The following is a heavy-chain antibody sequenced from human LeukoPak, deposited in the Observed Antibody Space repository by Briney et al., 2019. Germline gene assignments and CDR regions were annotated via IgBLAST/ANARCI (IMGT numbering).Heavy chain of an antibody. CDR1: GFTFSSYE. D-gene: IGHD6-13*01. Sequence: PGGSLRLSRAASGFTFSSYEMNWVRQAPGKGLEWVSFISSGVTTIYYADSVKGRFTISRDNAKNSLYLQMHSLRAEDTAVYYCARGNIAAAPPAAFWGQGTLVTVSS. V-gene: IGHV3-48*03. CDR3: ARGNIAAAPPAAF. CDR2: ISSGVTTI. J-gene: IGHJ4*02.